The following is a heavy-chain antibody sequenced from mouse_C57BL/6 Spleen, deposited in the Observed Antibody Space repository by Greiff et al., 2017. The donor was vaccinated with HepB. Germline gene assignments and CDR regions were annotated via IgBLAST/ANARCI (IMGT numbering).Heavy chain of an antibody. CDR3: ARDEITTVVATGAMDY. Sequence: EVKLVESGGGLVKPGGSLKLSCAASGFTFSSYAMSWVRQTPEKRLEWVATISDGGSYTYYPDNVKGRFTISRDNAKNNLYLQMSHLKSEDTAMYYCARDEITTVVATGAMDYWGQGTSVTVSS. CDR1: GFTFSSYA. J-gene: IGHJ4*01. CDR2: ISDGGSYT. V-gene: IGHV5-4*03. D-gene: IGHD1-1*01.